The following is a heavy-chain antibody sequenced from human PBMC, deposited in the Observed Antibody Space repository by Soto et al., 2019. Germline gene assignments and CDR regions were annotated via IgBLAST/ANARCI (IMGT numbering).Heavy chain of an antibody. CDR3: ARERIYCSGGSCYPSPYGMDV. J-gene: IGHJ6*02. D-gene: IGHD2-15*01. CDR1: GFTFSNYA. CDR2: ISYDGSNK. V-gene: IGHV3-30-3*01. Sequence: EGSLRLSCAASGFTFSNYAMHWVRQAPGKGLEWVAVISYDGSNKYYADSVKGRFTISRDNSKNTLYLQMNSLRAEDTAVYYCARERIYCSGGSCYPSPYGMDVWG.